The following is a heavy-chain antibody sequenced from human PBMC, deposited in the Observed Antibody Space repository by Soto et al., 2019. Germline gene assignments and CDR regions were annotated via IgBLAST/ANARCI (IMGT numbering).Heavy chain of an antibody. CDR1: GGSFSGYY. J-gene: IGHJ4*01. CDR3: ARRIVSTETFDY. Sequence: SETLSVTCAVHGGSFSGYYWDWIRQPPGKGLEWIGFVYYTGIARYNPSLKSRVTISVDTSKNQFSLKLTSVTAADTAIYYFARRIVSTETFDYWGRGTLVTVSS. CDR2: VYYTGIA. V-gene: IGHV4-59*08. D-gene: IGHD5-12*01.